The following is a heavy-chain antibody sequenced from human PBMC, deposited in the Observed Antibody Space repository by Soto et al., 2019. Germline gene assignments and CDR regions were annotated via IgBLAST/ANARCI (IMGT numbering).Heavy chain of an antibody. CDR3: ARVARNIKGYFDY. D-gene: IGHD1-1*01. CDR2: IYYSGST. J-gene: IGHJ4*02. Sequence: QVQLQESGPGLVKPSQTLSLTCTVSGGSISSGDYYWSWIRQPPGKGLEWIGYIYYSGSTYYNPSLKSRVTISVDKSKNQFSLKLSSVTAADTAVYYCARVARNIKGYFDYWGQGTLVTVSS. CDR1: GGSISSGDYY. V-gene: IGHV4-30-4*01.